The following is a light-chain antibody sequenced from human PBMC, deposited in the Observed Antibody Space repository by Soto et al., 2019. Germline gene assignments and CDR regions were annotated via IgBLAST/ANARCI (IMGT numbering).Light chain of an antibody. CDR1: SSVVGQYNY. J-gene: IGLJ1*01. CDR3: SSYAGGTYV. Sequence: QSVVTPPPSASGSPGQSVTISCTGTSSVVGQYNYISWYQQHPGKAPKLLTYEVNRRPSGVPDRFSGSKSGNTASLTVSGLQAEDEADYYCSSYAGGTYVVGGGTKVTVL. CDR2: EVN. V-gene: IGLV2-8*01.